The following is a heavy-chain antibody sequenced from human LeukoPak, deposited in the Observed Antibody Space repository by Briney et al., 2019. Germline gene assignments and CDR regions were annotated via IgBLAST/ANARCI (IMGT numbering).Heavy chain of an antibody. Sequence: ASVKVSCKVSGYTLTELSMHWVRQAPGKGLERMGGFDPEDGETIYAQKFQGRVTMTEDTSTDTAYMELSSLRSEDTAVYYCATLAAAGNLNYFDYWGQGTLVTVSS. CDR1: GYTLTELS. D-gene: IGHD6-13*01. V-gene: IGHV1-24*01. CDR3: ATLAAAGNLNYFDY. J-gene: IGHJ4*02. CDR2: FDPEDGET.